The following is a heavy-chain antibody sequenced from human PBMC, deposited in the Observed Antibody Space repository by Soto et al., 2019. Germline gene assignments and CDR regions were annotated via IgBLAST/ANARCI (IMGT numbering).Heavy chain of an antibody. D-gene: IGHD3-22*01. CDR3: AKDFGSSGYPPNHYGMDV. CDR2: ISGSGGST. V-gene: IGHV3-23*01. CDR1: GFTFSSYA. J-gene: IGHJ6*02. Sequence: LGGSLRLSCAASGFTFSSYAMSWVRQAPGKGPEWVSAISGSGGSTHYADSVKGRFTIARDNSKNTLYLQMNSLRAEDTAVYYCAKDFGSSGYPPNHYGMDVWGQGTTVTVSS.